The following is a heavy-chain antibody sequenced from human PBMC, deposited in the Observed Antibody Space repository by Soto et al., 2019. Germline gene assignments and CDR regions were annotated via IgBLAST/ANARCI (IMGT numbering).Heavy chain of an antibody. V-gene: IGHV3-48*02. J-gene: IGHJ4*02. CDR2: ISSSSSTI. CDR3: ASDAPPTDY. CDR1: GFTFSSYS. Sequence: EVQLVESGGGLVQPGGSLRLSCAASGFTFSSYSMNWVRQAPGKGLEWVSYISSSSSTIYYADSVKGRFTISRDNAKNSLYLQMSSLRDEDTAVYYCASDAPPTDYWGQGTLVTVSS.